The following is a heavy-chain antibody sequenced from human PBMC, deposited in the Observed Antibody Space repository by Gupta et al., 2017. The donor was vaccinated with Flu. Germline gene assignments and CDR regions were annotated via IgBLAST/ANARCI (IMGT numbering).Heavy chain of an antibody. J-gene: IGHJ3*02. Sequence: QVQLQESGPGLVKPSQTLSLTCTVSGGSISSGSYYWSWIRQPAGKGLEWIGRIYTSGSTNYNPSLKSRVTISVDTSKNQFSLKLSSVTAADTAVYYCARDDHSSGYYPGFGQDAFDIWGQGTMVTVSS. CDR1: GGSISSGSYY. CDR3: ARDDHSSGYYPGFGQDAFDI. CDR2: IYTSGST. D-gene: IGHD3-22*01. V-gene: IGHV4-61*02.